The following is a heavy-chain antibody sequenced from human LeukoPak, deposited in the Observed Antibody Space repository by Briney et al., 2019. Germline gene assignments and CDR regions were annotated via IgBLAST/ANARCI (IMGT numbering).Heavy chain of an antibody. CDR1: GFTFSSYE. D-gene: IGHD3-10*01. J-gene: IGHJ4*02. CDR2: ISSSGSTI. CDR3: ARDTRLLWFGELSVSFDY. Sequence: GGSLRLSCAASGFTFSSYEMNWVRQAPGKGLEWGSYISSSGSTIYYADSVKGRFTISRDNAKNSLYLQMNSLRAEDTALYYCARDTRLLWFGELSVSFDYRGQGTLVTVSS. V-gene: IGHV3-48*03.